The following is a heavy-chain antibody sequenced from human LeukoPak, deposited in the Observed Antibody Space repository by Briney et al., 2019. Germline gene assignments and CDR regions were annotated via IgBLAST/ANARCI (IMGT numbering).Heavy chain of an antibody. D-gene: IGHD2-2*01. CDR3: AREDSTRTFFRSRFFDY. Sequence: PSETLSLTCAVYGGSFSGYYWSWIRQPPGKGLEWIGEINHSAITNYNPSLKSRVPISVDPSKNQFSLKLSSVTAADTAVYYCAREDSTRTFFRSRFFDYWGQGTLVTVPS. CDR2: INHSAIT. J-gene: IGHJ4*02. CDR1: GGSFSGYY. V-gene: IGHV4-34*01.